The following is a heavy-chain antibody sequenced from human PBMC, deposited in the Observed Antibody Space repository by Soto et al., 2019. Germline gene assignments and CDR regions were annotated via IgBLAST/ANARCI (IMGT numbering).Heavy chain of an antibody. CDR1: GFTFSSYG. V-gene: IGHV3-30*18. J-gene: IGHJ4*02. CDR2: ISYDGSNK. D-gene: IGHD3-22*01. CDR3: AKTGVVITTLDY. Sequence: QVQLVESGGGVVQPGRSLRLSCAASGFTFSSYGMHWVRQAPGKGLEWVAVISYDGSNKYYADSVKGRFTISRDTSKNTLYLQMNSLRAEDTAVYYCAKTGVVITTLDYWGQGTLVTVSS.